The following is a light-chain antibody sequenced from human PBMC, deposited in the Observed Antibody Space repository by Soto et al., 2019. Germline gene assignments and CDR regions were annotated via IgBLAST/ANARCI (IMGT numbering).Light chain of an antibody. CDR3: QQNDDSPGT. J-gene: IGKJ1*01. Sequence: IVLTQSRGTLSLSPRERATLSCKASQSISSSYLAWYQQKTGQAPRLVIYGASNRATAIPDRFSGSGYGTDFNLTISRLETEDFAVYYCQQNDDSPGTFGQGTKVDIK. CDR1: QSISSSY. CDR2: GAS. V-gene: IGKV3-20*01.